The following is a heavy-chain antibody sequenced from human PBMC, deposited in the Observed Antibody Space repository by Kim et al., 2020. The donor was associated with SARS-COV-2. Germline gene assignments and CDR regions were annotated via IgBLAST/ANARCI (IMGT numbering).Heavy chain of an antibody. CDR3: ARSWADGDPQVAFDY. Sequence: SETLSLTCTVSGGSISSGGYYWSWIRQHPGKGLEWIGYIYYSGSTYYNPSLKSRVTISVDTSKNQFSLKLSSVTAADTAVYYCARSWADGDPQVAFDYWGQGTLVTVSS. V-gene: IGHV4-31*03. J-gene: IGHJ4*02. CDR1: GGSISSGGYY. D-gene: IGHD4-17*01. CDR2: IYYSGST.